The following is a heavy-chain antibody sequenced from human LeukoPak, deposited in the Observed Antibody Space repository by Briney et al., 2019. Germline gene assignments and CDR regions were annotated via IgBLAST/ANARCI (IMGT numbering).Heavy chain of an antibody. CDR1: GFTFRDAG. J-gene: IGHJ4*02. D-gene: IGHD6-19*01. V-gene: IGHV3-23*01. Sequence: GGSLRLSRAASGFTFRDAGMSWVRQAPGKGLEWVSAISGSGGSTYYADSVKGRFTISRDNSKNTLYLQMNSLRAEDTAVYYCAKASGIAVAGATNFDYWGQGTLVTVSS. CDR2: ISGSGGST. CDR3: AKASGIAVAGATNFDY.